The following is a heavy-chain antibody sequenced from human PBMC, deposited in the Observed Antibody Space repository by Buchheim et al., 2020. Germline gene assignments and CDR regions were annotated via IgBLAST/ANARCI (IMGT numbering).Heavy chain of an antibody. V-gene: IGHV3-48*03. CDR2: IDASGKSI. Sequence: EVLLVESGGGLAQPGGSLRLSCAASGFSLSNYEINWVRQAPGKWLEWISYIDASGKSIFYADSVKGRFTVSRDNAQNLVYLQMNNLRVDDTALYYCARETINCDGDCFDYWGLGTL. CDR1: GFSLSNYE. D-gene: IGHD2-21*01. J-gene: IGHJ4*02. CDR3: ARETINCDGDCFDY.